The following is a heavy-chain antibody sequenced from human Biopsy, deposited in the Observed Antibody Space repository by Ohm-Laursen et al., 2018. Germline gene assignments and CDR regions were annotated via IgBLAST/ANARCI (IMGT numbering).Heavy chain of an antibody. D-gene: IGHD2-15*01. CDR1: GDSICSYY. V-gene: IGHV4-59*01. CDR2: VYFTGST. J-gene: IGHJ6*02. Sequence: SDTLSLTCTVSGDSICSYYWSWIRQTPEKGLEWIGHVYFTGSTNSNPSLKSRVTISVDTSRVRFSLTLSSVTAADTAIYYCARDRRGDSYMDVWGQGTTVTVSS. CDR3: ARDRRGDSYMDV.